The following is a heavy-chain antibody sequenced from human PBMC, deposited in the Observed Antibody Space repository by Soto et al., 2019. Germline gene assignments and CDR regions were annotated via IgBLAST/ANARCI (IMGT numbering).Heavy chain of an antibody. D-gene: IGHD2-2*01. CDR1: GLTFSRSI. J-gene: IGHJ5*02. CDR3: ARESWSSTGPACDP. V-gene: IGHV3-48*02. CDR2: ISSSGTTI. Sequence: EVQLVESGGGVVQPGGSLRLSGAASGLTFSRSIMNWVRQAPVKGLAWSSYISSSGTTIYYADSVKGRLTSSRDNAKNSLYLQMHRLRDEDTAVYYCARESWSSTGPACDPWGQGPLVTVAS.